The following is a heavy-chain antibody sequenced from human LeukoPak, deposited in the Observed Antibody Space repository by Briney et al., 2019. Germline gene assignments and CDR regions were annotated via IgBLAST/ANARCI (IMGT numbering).Heavy chain of an antibody. CDR2: ISYDVSNK. Sequence: PGGSLRLSCAPSAFTFISYCMHWVRQAPGKLLEWVAVISYDVSNKYYVNSVKGRFTISRENSKNTLYMQMNSLRAEDTAVYYCATGSSYYPFDYWGQGSLVSVCS. V-gene: IGHV3-30*03. CDR1: AFTFISYC. D-gene: IGHD1-26*01. J-gene: IGHJ4*02. CDR3: ATGSSYYPFDY.